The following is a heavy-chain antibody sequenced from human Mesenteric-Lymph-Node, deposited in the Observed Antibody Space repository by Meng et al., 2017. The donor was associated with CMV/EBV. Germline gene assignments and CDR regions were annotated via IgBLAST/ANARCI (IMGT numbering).Heavy chain of an antibody. CDR2: INPNSGGT. CDR3: ARGHIVVVVTATWSSGWFDP. V-gene: IGHV1-2*02. CDR1: GYTFTGYY. D-gene: IGHD2-15*01. J-gene: IGHJ5*02. Sequence: ASVKVSCKASGYTFTGYYMHWVRQASGQGLEWMGWINPNSGGTNYAQNFQGRVTLTRDTSISTAYMELSRLTSDDTAVYYCARGHIVVVVTATWSSGWFDPWGQGTLVTVSS.